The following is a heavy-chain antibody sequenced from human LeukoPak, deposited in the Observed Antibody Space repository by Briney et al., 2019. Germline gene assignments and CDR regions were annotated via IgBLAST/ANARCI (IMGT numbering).Heavy chain of an antibody. CDR3: ARDLAADGRVPDY. D-gene: IGHD6-13*01. CDR2: INPSGGST. Sequence: ASVKVSCKASGYTFTSYYMHWVRQAPGQGLEWMGIINPSGGSTSYAQKFQGRVTMTRDMSTSTVYMEVSSLRSEDTGVYYCARDLAADGRVPDYWGQGTLVTVSS. J-gene: IGHJ4*02. CDR1: GYTFTSYY. V-gene: IGHV1-46*01.